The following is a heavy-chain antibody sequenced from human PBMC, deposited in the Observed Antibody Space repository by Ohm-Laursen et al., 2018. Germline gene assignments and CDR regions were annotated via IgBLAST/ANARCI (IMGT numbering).Heavy chain of an antibody. J-gene: IGHJ6*02. Sequence: SDTLSLTCTVSGGSISSSSFYWGWIRQPPGKGLEWIGSVYYSGSTYYNPSLKSRVTISVDTSKSQFSLKLSSATAADTAVYYCARTGADMIVHYYYGMDVWGQGTTVTVSS. CDR1: GGSISSSSFY. CDR3: ARTGADMIVHYYYGMDV. CDR2: VYYSGST. D-gene: IGHD3-22*01. V-gene: IGHV4-39*01.